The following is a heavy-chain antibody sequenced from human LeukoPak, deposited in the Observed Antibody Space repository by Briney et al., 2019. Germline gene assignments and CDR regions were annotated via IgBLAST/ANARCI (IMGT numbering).Heavy chain of an antibody. J-gene: IGHJ4*02. CDR2: IYYSGST. V-gene: IGHV4-30-4*01. Sequence: ASETLSLTCTVSGGSISSGDYYWSWIRQPPGKGLEWIGYIYYSGSTYYNPSLKSRVTISVDTSKNQFSLKLSSVTAVDTAVYYCARLGEYYYDSSGYYYYFDYWGQGTLVTVSS. CDR3: ARLGEYYYDSSGYYYYFDY. D-gene: IGHD3-22*01. CDR1: GGSISSGDYY.